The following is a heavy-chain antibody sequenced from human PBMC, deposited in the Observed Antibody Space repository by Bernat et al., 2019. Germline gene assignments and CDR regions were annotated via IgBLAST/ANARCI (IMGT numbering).Heavy chain of an antibody. J-gene: IGHJ6*02. Sequence: QVQLVQSGAEVKKPGASLKVSCKASGYSFTTYGITWVRQAPGQGLEWMGWISVYNGNTKYAQKLQGRVTMTTDTSTSTAYLELRSLRSDDTAVYYCAKTLGKQSSGWYKANFYYYYGMDVWGQGTTVTVSS. CDR1: GYSFTTYG. D-gene: IGHD6-19*01. CDR2: ISVYNGNT. CDR3: AKTLGKQSSGWYKANFYYYYGMDV. V-gene: IGHV1-18*01.